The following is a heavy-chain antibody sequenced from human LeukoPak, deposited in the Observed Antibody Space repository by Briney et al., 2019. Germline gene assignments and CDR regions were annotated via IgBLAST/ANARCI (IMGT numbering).Heavy chain of an antibody. CDR2: IYYSGST. V-gene: IGHV4-59*08. D-gene: IGHD5-18*01. CDR3: ARFRIQLWSPDYYFDY. Sequence: PSETLSLTCTVSGGSISSYYWSWIRQPPGKGLEWIGYIYYSGSTNYNPSLKSRVTISVDTSKNQFSLKLSSVTAADTAVYYCARFRIQLWSPDYYFDYWGQGTLVTVSS. CDR1: GGSISSYY. J-gene: IGHJ4*02.